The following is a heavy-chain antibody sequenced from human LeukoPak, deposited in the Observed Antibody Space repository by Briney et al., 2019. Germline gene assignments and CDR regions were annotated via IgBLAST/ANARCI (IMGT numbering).Heavy chain of an antibody. CDR3: ARGLLGVSSGYYYFDY. J-gene: IGHJ4*02. V-gene: IGHV4-61*01. Sequence: PSETLSLTCTVSGGSVSSGSYYWSWIRQPPGKGLEWIGYIYYSGSTNYNPSLKSRVTISVDTSKNQFSLKLSSVTAADTAVYYCARGLLGVSSGYYYFDYWGQGTLVTVSS. CDR2: IYYSGST. D-gene: IGHD3-22*01. CDR1: GGSVSSGSYY.